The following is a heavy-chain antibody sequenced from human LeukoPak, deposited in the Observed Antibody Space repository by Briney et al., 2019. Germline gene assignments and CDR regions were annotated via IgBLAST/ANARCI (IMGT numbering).Heavy chain of an antibody. CDR2: IFYTGNT. J-gene: IGHJ4*02. CDR1: DASISVSSYY. CDR3: ARQRNDSGDSISKGGVDY. D-gene: IGHD4-17*01. V-gene: IGHV4-39*01. Sequence: SETLSLTCTVSDASISVSSYYWVWIRQPPGKGLEWIGTIFYTGNTYYNPSLESRLTISVDTSKNQFSLKMNSVTAADTAVYYCARQRNDSGDSISKGGVDYWGQGTLVTVSS.